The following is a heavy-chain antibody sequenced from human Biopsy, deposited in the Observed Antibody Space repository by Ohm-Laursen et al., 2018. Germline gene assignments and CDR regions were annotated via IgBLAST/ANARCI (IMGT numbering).Heavy chain of an antibody. J-gene: IGHJ4*02. Sequence: SLRLSCSASGFTFSSFWMSWVRQAPGKGLEWVANIKQDGSEKNYVDSVKGRFTISRDNAKNSLLLQMNRLRVEDTAVYYCARRGWGSGSSPFDYWGQGTLVTVSS. D-gene: IGHD3-10*01. CDR1: GFTFSSFW. V-gene: IGHV3-7*01. CDR2: IKQDGSEK. CDR3: ARRGWGSGSSPFDY.